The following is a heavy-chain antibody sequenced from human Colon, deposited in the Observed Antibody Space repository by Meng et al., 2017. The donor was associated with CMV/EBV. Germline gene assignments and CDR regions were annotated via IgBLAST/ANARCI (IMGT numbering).Heavy chain of an antibody. CDR3: ARGRFGIVVVPGANGLDV. D-gene: IGHD2-2*01. V-gene: IGHV4-34*01. J-gene: IGHJ6*02. CDR2: INHRGNT. CDR1: GGSLSAYY. Sequence: GSLRLSCGVFGGSLSAYYWSWIRQSPGKGLEWIGDINHRGNTNYNPSLKSRVTFSVDTSKNQISLQMNSVTAADTATYYCARGRFGIVVVPGANGLDVWGQGTTVTVSS.